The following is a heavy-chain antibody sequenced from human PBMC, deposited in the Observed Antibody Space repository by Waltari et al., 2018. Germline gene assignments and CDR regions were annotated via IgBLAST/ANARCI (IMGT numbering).Heavy chain of an antibody. V-gene: IGHV3-48*04. Sequence: EVQLVESGGGLVQPGGSLRLSCAASGFTFSSYSMNWVRQAPGKGLEWVSYISSSSSTIYYADSVKGRFTISRDNAKNSLYLQMNSLRAEDTAVYYCAREGYSSSSGAGFDYWGQGTLVTVSS. CDR3: AREGYSSSSGAGFDY. D-gene: IGHD6-6*01. CDR2: ISSSSSTI. CDR1: GFTFSSYS. J-gene: IGHJ4*02.